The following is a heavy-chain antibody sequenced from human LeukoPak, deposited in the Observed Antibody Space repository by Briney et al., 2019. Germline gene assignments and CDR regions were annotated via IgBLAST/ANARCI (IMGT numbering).Heavy chain of an antibody. CDR3: ARGYYYDSSGYLF. CDR1: GFTFSSYW. V-gene: IGHV3-7*03. CDR2: IKQDGSEK. D-gene: IGHD3-22*01. J-gene: IGHJ4*02. Sequence: GGSLRLSCAASGFTFSSYWMSWVRQAPGKGLEWVANIKQDGSEKYYVDSVKGRFTIPRDNAKNSLYLQMNSLRAEDTAVYYCARGYYYDSSGYLFWGQGTLVTVSS.